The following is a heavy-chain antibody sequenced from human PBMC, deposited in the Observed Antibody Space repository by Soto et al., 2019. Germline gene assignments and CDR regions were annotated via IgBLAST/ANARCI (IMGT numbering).Heavy chain of an antibody. Sequence: EVQLLESGGGLVQPGGSLRLSCAASGFTFSSYAMSWVRQAPGKGLEWVSAISGSGGSTYYADSVKGRFTISRDNSKNTMYLQMNSLRAEDTAVYYCAKVSGRNYYYGMDVWGQGTTVTVSS. CDR3: AKVSGRNYYYGMDV. J-gene: IGHJ6*02. V-gene: IGHV3-23*01. CDR1: GFTFSSYA. D-gene: IGHD1-26*01. CDR2: ISGSGGST.